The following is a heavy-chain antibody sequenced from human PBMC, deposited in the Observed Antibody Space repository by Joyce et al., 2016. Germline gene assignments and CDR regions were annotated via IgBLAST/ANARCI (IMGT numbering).Heavy chain of an antibody. V-gene: IGHV3-53*01. Sequence: EVRLVESGGGLIQPGGSLRLSCAASGFTVNTNYMNWVRQAPGKGREWVSVIYPGGDTYYADSVKGRFSISRDSFKNTLSLQMNSLRAEDTAVYFCVGSDWYYFDYWGQGALVAVSS. CDR1: GFTVNTNY. CDR3: VGSDWYYFDY. J-gene: IGHJ4*02. D-gene: IGHD6-19*01. CDR2: IYPGGDT.